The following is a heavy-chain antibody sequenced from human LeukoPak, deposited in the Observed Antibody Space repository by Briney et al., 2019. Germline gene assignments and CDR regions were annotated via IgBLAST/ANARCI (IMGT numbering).Heavy chain of an antibody. V-gene: IGHV3-48*01. CDR1: GFTFSSYS. CDR3: AKVRKLLGLDY. D-gene: IGHD3-10*01. J-gene: IGHJ4*02. Sequence: GGSLRLSCAASGFTFSSYSMNWVRQAPGKGLEWVSYISSSSSTIYYADSVKGRFTISRDNAKNSLYLQMNSLRAEDTAGYYCAKVRKLLGLDYWGQGTLVTVPS. CDR2: ISSSSSTI.